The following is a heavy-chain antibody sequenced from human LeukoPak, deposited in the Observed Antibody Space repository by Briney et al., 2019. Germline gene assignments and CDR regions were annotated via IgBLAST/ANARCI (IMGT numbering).Heavy chain of an antibody. CDR2: ISSNGGST. Sequence: GGSLRLSCAASGFTFSSYAMHWVRQAPGKGLEYVSAISSNGGSTYYANSVKGRFTISRDNSKNTLYLQMSSLRAEDMAVYYCARDGGGDGYNLYYFDYWGQGTLVTVSS. V-gene: IGHV3-64*01. D-gene: IGHD5-24*01. CDR1: GFTFSSYA. J-gene: IGHJ4*02. CDR3: ARDGGGDGYNLYYFDY.